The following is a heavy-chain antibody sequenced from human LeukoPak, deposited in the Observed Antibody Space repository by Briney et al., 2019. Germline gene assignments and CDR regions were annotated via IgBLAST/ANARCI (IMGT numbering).Heavy chain of an antibody. CDR2: INHSGST. J-gene: IGHJ4*02. V-gene: IGHV4-34*01. CDR3: ARAKLIKDYYDSSGYTYFDY. CDR1: GGSFSGYY. Sequence: PSETLSLTCAVYGGSFSGYYWSWIRQPPGKGLEWIGEINHSGSTNYNPSLKSRVTISVDTSKNQFSLKLSSVTAADTAVYYCARAKLIKDYYDSSGYTYFDYWGQGTLVTVSS. D-gene: IGHD3-22*01.